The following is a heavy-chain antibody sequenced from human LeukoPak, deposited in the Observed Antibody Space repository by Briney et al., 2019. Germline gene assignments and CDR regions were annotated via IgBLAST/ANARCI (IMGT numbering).Heavy chain of an antibody. J-gene: IGHJ4*02. CDR3: ARYSYGTGGFY. CDR1: GGSFSGYY. D-gene: IGHD5-18*01. CDR2: INHSGST. V-gene: IGHV4-34*01. Sequence: SETLSLTCAVYGGSFSGYYWSWIRQPPGKGLEWIGEINHSGSTNYNPSLKSRVTISVDTSKNQFSLKLSSVTAADTAVYYCARYSYGTGGFYWGQGTLVTVSS.